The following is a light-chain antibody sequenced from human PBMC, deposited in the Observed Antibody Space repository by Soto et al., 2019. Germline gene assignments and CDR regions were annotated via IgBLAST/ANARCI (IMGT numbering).Light chain of an antibody. CDR1: QTISRL. CDR2: TAS. Sequence: EIQITQSPSILSASVGDTVTITFRASQTISRLLACYQQKPGKAPRLLIYTASTLESGVPSRFSASGSGTEFTLTISSLHPDDFATYYCQEYNNYWTFGQGTKADI. CDR3: QEYNNYWT. V-gene: IGKV1-5*01. J-gene: IGKJ1*01.